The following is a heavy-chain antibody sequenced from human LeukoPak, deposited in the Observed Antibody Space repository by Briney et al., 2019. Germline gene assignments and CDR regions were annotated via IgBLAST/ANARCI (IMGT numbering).Heavy chain of an antibody. CDR3: ARDLGTFDY. V-gene: IGHV4-38-2*02. D-gene: IGHD3-10*01. Sequence: SETLSLTCTVSGYSISSGYYWGWIRQPPGKGLEWIGSINHSGSTYHNPSLKSRVTISVDTSKNQFSLKLSSVTAADTAVYYCARDLGTFDYWGQGTLVTVSS. CDR2: INHSGST. CDR1: GYSISSGYY. J-gene: IGHJ4*02.